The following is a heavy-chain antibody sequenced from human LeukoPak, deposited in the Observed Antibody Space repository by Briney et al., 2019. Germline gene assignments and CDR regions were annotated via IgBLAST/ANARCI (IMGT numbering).Heavy chain of an antibody. V-gene: IGHV3-64*01. CDR1: GFTFSSYA. CDR2: ISSNGGST. J-gene: IGHJ5*02. CDR3: ARLTVAGRYNWFDP. Sequence: GGSLRLSCAASGFTFSSYAMHWVRQAPGKGLEYVSAISSNGGSTYYAKSVKGRFTISRDNSKNTLYLQMGSLRAEDMAVYYCARLTVAGRYNWFDPWGQGTLVTVSS. D-gene: IGHD6-19*01.